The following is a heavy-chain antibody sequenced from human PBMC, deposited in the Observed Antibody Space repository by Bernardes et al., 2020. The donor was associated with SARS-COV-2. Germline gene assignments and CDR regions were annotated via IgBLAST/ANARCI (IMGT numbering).Heavy chain of an antibody. D-gene: IGHD6-19*01. J-gene: IGHJ6*02. CDR3: ARDQYSSGWLRSFYYGMDV. Sequence: GSLRLSCAASGFTFSGYWMSWVRQAPGKGLEWVANIKQDGSEKYYVDSVKGRFTISRDNAKNSLYLQMNSLRAEDTAVYYCARDQYSSGWLRSFYYGMDVWGQGTTVTVSS. V-gene: IGHV3-7*01. CDR2: IKQDGSEK. CDR1: GFTFSGYW.